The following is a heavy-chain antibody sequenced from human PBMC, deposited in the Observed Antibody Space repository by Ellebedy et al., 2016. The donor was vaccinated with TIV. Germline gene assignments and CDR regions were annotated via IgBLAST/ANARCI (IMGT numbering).Heavy chain of an antibody. Sequence: MPSETLSLTCTVSGGSISSYYWSWIRQPPGKGLEWIGYIYYSGSTDYNPSLKSRVTISVDTSKNQFSLKLSYVTAADTAVYYCARVYGFGGYYYYYGMDVWGQGTTVTVSS. J-gene: IGHJ6*02. CDR3: ARVYGFGGYYYYYGMDV. V-gene: IGHV4-59*01. CDR1: GGSISSYY. CDR2: IYYSGST. D-gene: IGHD3-10*01.